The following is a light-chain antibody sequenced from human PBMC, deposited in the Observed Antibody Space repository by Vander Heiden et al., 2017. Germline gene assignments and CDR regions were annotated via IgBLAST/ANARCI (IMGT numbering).Light chain of an antibody. CDR2: WAS. J-gene: IGKJ4*01. CDR1: QSVLYSSNNKNY. V-gene: IGKV4-1*01. CDR3: QQDYSTPLT. Sequence: DIVMTQSPDSLAVSLGERATINCKSSQSVLYSSNNKNYLAWYQQKPGQPPKLLIYWASTRESGVPDRFSGSGSGTDFTLTISSLQAEDVAVYYCQQDYSTPLTFGGATKVEIK.